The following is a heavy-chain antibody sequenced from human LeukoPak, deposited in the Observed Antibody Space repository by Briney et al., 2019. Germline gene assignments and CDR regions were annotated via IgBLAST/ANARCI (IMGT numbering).Heavy chain of an antibody. CDR2: ISDSGGRT. CDR1: GITLSNYG. Sequence: GGSLRLSCAVSGITLSNYGMSWVRQAPGKGLEWVASISDSGGRTNYADSVKGRFTISRDNPKNTLYLQMNSLRAEDTAVYFCAKRGVIRVILVGFHKEAYYFDSWGQGALVTVSS. CDR3: AKRGVIRVILVGFHKEAYYFDS. D-gene: IGHD3-10*01. V-gene: IGHV3-23*01. J-gene: IGHJ4*02.